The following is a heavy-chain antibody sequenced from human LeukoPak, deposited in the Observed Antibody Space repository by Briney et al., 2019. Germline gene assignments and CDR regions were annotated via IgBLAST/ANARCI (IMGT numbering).Heavy chain of an antibody. CDR3: LTLVSLPRGGDY. D-gene: IGHD3-22*01. J-gene: IGHJ4*02. Sequence: PGGSLRLSCAASGFTFSSYGMHWVRQAPGKGLEWVAFIRYDGSNKYYADSVKGRFTISRDNSKNTLYLQMNSLRAEDTAVYYCLTLVSLPRGGDYWGQGTLVTVSS. CDR1: GFTFSSYG. CDR2: IRYDGSNK. V-gene: IGHV3-30*02.